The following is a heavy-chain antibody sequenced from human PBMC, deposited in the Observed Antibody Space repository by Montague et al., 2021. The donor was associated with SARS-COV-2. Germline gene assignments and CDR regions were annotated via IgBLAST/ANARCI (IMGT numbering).Heavy chain of an antibody. CDR2: IYHSGGT. Sequence: SETLSLTCSVSGYSISSGYYWGWIRQPPGKGLEWFGNIYHSGGTSYIPSLKSRVTVSVGTSKNQFSLRLSSVTAADTAVYYCARWYYGSGSYPHWGQGTLVTVSP. CDR1: GYSISSGYY. V-gene: IGHV4-38-2*01. CDR3: ARWYYGSGSYPH. J-gene: IGHJ4*02. D-gene: IGHD3-10*01.